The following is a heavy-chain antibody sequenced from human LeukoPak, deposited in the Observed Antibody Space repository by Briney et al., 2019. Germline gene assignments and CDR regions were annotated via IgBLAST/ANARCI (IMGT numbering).Heavy chain of an antibody. V-gene: IGHV4-38-2*01. D-gene: IGHD3-9*01. J-gene: IGHJ5*02. CDR1: GYSLSSGYY. Sequence: SETLSLTCAVSGYSLSSGYYWGWIRQPPGKGLEWIGSIYHSGSTYYNPSLKSRVTISVDTSKNQFSLKLSSVTAADTAVYYCARSHYDILTGYQNWFDPWGQGTLVTVSS. CDR2: IYHSGST. CDR3: ARSHYDILTGYQNWFDP.